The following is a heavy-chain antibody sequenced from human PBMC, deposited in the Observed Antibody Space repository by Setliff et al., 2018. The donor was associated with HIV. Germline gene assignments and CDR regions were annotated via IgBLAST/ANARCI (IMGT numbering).Heavy chain of an antibody. D-gene: IGHD1-26*01. J-gene: IGHJ3*02. CDR3: ARGQSQGYAYSGSYGAFDI. Sequence: ASVKVSCKASGGTFSSYAINWVRQAPGQGLEWMGGIIPMFGTRDYAQKFQGRVTITTDESTSTAYMELSSLRSEDTALYYCARGQSQGYAYSGSYGAFDIWGQGTMVTVSS. CDR1: GGTFSSYA. CDR2: IIPMFGTR. V-gene: IGHV1-69*05.